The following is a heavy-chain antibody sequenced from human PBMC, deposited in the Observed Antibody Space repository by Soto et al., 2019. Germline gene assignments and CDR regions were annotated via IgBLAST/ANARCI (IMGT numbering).Heavy chain of an antibody. Sequence: QPGGSLRLSCAASGFTLSSYAMHWVRQAPGKGLEWVAVISYDGTNKYYADSVKGRFTISRDDSKNTLYLQMNSLIPEDTAVYYCAKDMTTVMIHYFDYWGQGTLVTVSS. CDR2: ISYDGTNK. J-gene: IGHJ4*02. D-gene: IGHD4-17*01. CDR1: GFTLSSYA. CDR3: AKDMTTVMIHYFDY. V-gene: IGHV3-30*18.